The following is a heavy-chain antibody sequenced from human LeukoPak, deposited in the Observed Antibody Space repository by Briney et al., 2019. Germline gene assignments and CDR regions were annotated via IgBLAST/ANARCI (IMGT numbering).Heavy chain of an antibody. V-gene: IGHV3-48*03. D-gene: IGHD3-10*01. CDR1: GFTFSSYE. CDR2: ISSSGSTI. Sequence: GGSLRLSCAASGFTFSSYEMNWVRQAPGKGLEWVSYISSSGSTIYYADSVKGRFTISRDNAKNSLYLQMNSLRAEDTAVYYCASGNMVRGVIRPWDYYYYMDVWGKGTTVTVSS. CDR3: ASGNMVRGVIRPWDYYYYMDV. J-gene: IGHJ6*03.